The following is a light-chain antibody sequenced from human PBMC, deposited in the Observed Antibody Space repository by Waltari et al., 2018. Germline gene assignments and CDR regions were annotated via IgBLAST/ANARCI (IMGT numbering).Light chain of an antibody. J-gene: IGLJ3*02. V-gene: IGLV2-11*01. CDR3: CSYAGIWV. CDR1: GSDVGDFNS. CDR2: DVT. Sequence: QSALTQPRPASGSPGQSVTISCAGTGSDVGDFNSVSWYQQHPGKAPKLVIVDVTKRPSGVPDRFSGSKSGTSASLTVSGLQAEDEADYYCCSYAGIWVFGGGTKLTVL.